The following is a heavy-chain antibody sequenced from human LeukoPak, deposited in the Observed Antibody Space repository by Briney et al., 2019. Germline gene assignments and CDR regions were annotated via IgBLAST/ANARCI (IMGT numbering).Heavy chain of an antibody. Sequence: ASVKVSCKASGYTFTGYYMHWVRQAPGQGLEWMGWINPNSGGTNYAQKLEGRVTMTTDTSTSTAYMELRSLRSDDTAVYYCASLSSGYYFGAFDIWGQGTMVTVSS. D-gene: IGHD3-22*01. J-gene: IGHJ3*02. CDR1: GYTFTGYY. CDR2: INPNSGGT. CDR3: ASLSSGYYFGAFDI. V-gene: IGHV1-2*02.